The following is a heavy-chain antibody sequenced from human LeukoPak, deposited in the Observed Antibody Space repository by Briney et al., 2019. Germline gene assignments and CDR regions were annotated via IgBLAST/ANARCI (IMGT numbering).Heavy chain of an antibody. V-gene: IGHV3-74*01. Sequence: GGSLRLSCVGSGVSFGSYWMHWVRQAPGKGLVWVARINSDGSTTSYADSVKGRFTISRDNAKNSLYLQMNSLTAGDTAVYYCASTIAGREYWGQGTLVTVSS. J-gene: IGHJ4*02. CDR3: ASTIAGREY. D-gene: IGHD6-6*01. CDR1: GVSFGSYW. CDR2: INSDGSTT.